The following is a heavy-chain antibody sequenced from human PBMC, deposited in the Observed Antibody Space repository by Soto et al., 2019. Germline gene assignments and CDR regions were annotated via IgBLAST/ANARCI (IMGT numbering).Heavy chain of an antibody. Sequence: PGESLKISCKGSGHSFTSYWIGWVRQMPGKGLEWMGIIYPGDSDTRYSPSFQGQVTISADKSISTAYLQWSSLKASDTAMYYCARQSSSWYNAFDIWGQGTMVTVSS. J-gene: IGHJ3*02. D-gene: IGHD6-13*01. CDR1: GHSFTSYW. V-gene: IGHV5-51*01. CDR3: ARQSSSWYNAFDI. CDR2: IYPGDSDT.